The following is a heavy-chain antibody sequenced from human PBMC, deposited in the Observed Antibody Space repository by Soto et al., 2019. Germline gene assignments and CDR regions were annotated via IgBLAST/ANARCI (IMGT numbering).Heavy chain of an antibody. D-gene: IGHD3-22*01. CDR2: VSASGTRI. CDR3: AKVNYYDGSDYYSKLFHFDY. Sequence: EVSLLESGGNLVQPGGSLRLSCAASGFTFGDYAMTWVRQAPGRGLQWVSAVSASGTRIYYADSVKGRFTVSRANSKNTLYLQMNSLTADDSAVYYCAKVNYYDGSDYYSKLFHFDYWGQGTLVTVSS. J-gene: IGHJ4*02. CDR1: GFTFGDYA. V-gene: IGHV3-23*01.